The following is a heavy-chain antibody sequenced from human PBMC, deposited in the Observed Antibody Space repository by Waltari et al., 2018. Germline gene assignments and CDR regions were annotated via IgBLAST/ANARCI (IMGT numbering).Heavy chain of an antibody. J-gene: IGHJ4*02. D-gene: IGHD3-9*01. Sequence: QVQLVQSGAEVKKPGASVKVSCKASGYTFTGYYMHWVRQAPGQGLEWMGRINPNSGGTNYAQKFQGRVTMTRYTSISTAYMELSRLRSDDTAVYYCARSAGILTGYFVLYWGQGTLVTVSS. V-gene: IGHV1-2*06. CDR3: ARSAGILTGYFVLY. CDR1: GYTFTGYY. CDR2: INPNSGGT.